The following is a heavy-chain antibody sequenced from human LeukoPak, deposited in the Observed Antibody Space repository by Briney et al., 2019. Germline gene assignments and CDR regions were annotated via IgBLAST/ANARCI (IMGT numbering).Heavy chain of an antibody. CDR3: AGGFDSSGYYYQPYYYYYMDV. J-gene: IGHJ6*03. Sequence: GASVKVSCKASGYTFTGYYMHWVRQAAGQGVEWMGWISPNSGGTNYAQKFQGRVTMTRDTSISTAYMELSRLRSDDTAVYYCAGGFDSSGYYYQPYYYYYMDVWGKGTTVTVSS. V-gene: IGHV1-2*02. D-gene: IGHD3-22*01. CDR2: ISPNSGGT. CDR1: GYTFTGYY.